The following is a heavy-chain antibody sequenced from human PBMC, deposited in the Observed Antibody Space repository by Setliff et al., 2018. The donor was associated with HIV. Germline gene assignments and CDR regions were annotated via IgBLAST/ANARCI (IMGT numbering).Heavy chain of an antibody. Sequence: PGGSLRLSCAASGFAFDNYWMDWVRQAPGKGLVWVSGISGSGGSTYYADSVKGRFTISRDNSKNTLYLQMNSLRAEDTAVYFCAKDDYVWGNPFDYWGQGTLVTVSS. D-gene: IGHD3-16*01. CDR2: ISGSGGST. CDR3: AKDDYVWGNPFDY. J-gene: IGHJ4*02. CDR1: GFAFDNYW. V-gene: IGHV3-23*01.